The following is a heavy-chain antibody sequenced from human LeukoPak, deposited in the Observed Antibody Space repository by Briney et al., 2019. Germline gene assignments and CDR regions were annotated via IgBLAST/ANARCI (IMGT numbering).Heavy chain of an antibody. Sequence: GGSLRLSCAASGFTFSSYAMSWVRQAPGKRLERVSAISGSGGSTYYADSVKGRFTISRDNSKNTLYLQMNSLRAEDTAVYYCAKEGRIWFGELLTIDYWGQGTLVTVSS. V-gene: IGHV3-23*01. CDR3: AKEGRIWFGELLTIDY. CDR2: ISGSGGST. D-gene: IGHD3-10*01. CDR1: GFTFSSYA. J-gene: IGHJ4*02.